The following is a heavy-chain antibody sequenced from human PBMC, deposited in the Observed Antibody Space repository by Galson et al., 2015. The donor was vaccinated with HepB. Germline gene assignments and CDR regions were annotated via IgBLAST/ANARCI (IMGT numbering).Heavy chain of an antibody. CDR1: GYTFTGNY. Sequence: SVKVSCKASGYTFTGNYMHWVRQAPGQGLEYMGRINPNSGGINYAQKFQGRVTMTRDTSISTFYMELSRLRSDDTAVYYCARDRSPYDFWSGYSELDYWGQGTLVTVSS. CDR2: INPNSGGI. J-gene: IGHJ4*02. CDR3: ARDRSPYDFWSGYSELDY. D-gene: IGHD3-3*01. V-gene: IGHV1-2*06.